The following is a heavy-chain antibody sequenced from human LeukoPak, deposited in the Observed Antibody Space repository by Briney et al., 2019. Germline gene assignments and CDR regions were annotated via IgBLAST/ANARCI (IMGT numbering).Heavy chain of an antibody. CDR1: GFTFSSYW. V-gene: IGHV3-7*01. CDR2: IKQDGSEK. J-gene: IGHJ4*02. CDR3: ARETSYGEMFDY. Sequence: GGSLRLSCAASGFTFSSYWMSWVRQAPGKGLEWVANIKQDGSEKYYVDSVKGRFTISRDNAKNSLYLQMNCLSAEDTAVYYCARETSYGEMFDYWGQGTLVTVSS. D-gene: IGHD4-17*01.